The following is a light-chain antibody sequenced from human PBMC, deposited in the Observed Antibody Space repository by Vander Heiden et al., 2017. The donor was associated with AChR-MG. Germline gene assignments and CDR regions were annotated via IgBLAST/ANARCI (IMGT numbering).Light chain of an antibody. V-gene: IGKV3-20*01. CDR2: GAS. Sequence: EVVLTQSPGTLSLSPGERATLSCKASQRVNDNHLAWYQQKLGQTPRLLIHGASSRATGIPDRFSGSGSGTDFTLTISRLEAEDVAVYYCQQDGESPLTFGEGTRVEIK. CDR3: QQDGESPLT. CDR1: QRVNDNH. J-gene: IGKJ4*01.